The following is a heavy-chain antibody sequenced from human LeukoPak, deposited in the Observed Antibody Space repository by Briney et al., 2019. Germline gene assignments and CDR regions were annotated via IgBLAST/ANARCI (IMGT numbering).Heavy chain of an antibody. Sequence: SETLSLTCAVYGGSFSGYYWTWIRQPPGKGLEWIGEVDHSGGTNYSPSLKSRVTISMDTSKTQFSLSLSSVTAADTAEYYCARGYGSSNSCHTAEKYWFDPWGQGTLVTVSS. D-gene: IGHD2-2*02. V-gene: IGHV4-34*01. J-gene: IGHJ5*02. CDR1: GGSFSGYY. CDR3: ARGYGSSNSCHTAEKYWFDP. CDR2: VDHSGGT.